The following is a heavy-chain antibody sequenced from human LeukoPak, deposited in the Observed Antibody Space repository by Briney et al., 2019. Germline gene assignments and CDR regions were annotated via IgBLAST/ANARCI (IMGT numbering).Heavy chain of an antibody. Sequence: SETLSLTCTVSGGSISSSSYYWGWIRQPPGKGLEWIGSIYYSGSTYYNPSLKSRVTISVDTSKNQFSLKLSSVTAADTAVYYCVRQGSYGSTHYFDYWGQGTLVTVSS. CDR3: VRQGSYGSTHYFDY. D-gene: IGHD5-18*01. J-gene: IGHJ4*02. V-gene: IGHV4-39*01. CDR2: IYYSGST. CDR1: GGSISSSSYY.